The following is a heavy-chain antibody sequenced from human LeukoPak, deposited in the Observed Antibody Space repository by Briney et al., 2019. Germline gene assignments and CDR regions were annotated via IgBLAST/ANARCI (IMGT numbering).Heavy chain of an antibody. CDR1: GGSISNGDHY. CDR3: ARGSLLGSPAGY. Sequence: PSETLSLTCTVSGGSISNGDHYWSWIRQPPGKGLEWIGYIYYSGSTNYNPSLKSRVTISVDTSKNQFSLKLSSVTAADTAVYYCARGSLLGSPAGYWGQGTLVTVSS. CDR2: IYYSGST. D-gene: IGHD1-26*01. V-gene: IGHV4-61*08. J-gene: IGHJ4*02.